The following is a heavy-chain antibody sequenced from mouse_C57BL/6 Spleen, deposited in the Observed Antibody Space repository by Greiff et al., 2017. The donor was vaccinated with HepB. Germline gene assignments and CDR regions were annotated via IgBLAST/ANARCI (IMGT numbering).Heavy chain of an antibody. J-gene: IGHJ3*01. CDR2: INPNNGGT. V-gene: IGHV1-18*01. D-gene: IGHD1-1*01. CDR1: GYTFTDYN. Sequence: EVQLVESGPELVKPGASVKIPCKASGYTFTDYNMDWVKQSHGKSLEWIGDINPNNGGTIYNQKFKGKATLTVDKSSSTAYMELRSLTSEDTAVYYCARDYGSSEGFAYWGQGTLVTVSA. CDR3: ARDYGSSEGFAY.